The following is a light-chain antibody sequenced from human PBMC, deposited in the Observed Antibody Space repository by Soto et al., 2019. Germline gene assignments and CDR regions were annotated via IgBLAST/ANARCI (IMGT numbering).Light chain of an antibody. Sequence: QSALTQPASVSGSPGQSITISCTGTSSDVGNYNYVSWYQQHPGKAPKLMIYEVNNRPSGVSYRFSGSKSGDTASLTISGLQAEDEADYYCTSYTSYSTYVFGTGTKVTVL. J-gene: IGLJ1*01. CDR2: EVN. CDR3: TSYTSYSTYV. V-gene: IGLV2-14*01. CDR1: SSDVGNYNY.